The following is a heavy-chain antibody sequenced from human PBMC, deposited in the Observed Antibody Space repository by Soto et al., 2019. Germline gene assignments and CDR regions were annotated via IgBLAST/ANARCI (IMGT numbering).Heavy chain of an antibody. V-gene: IGHV6-1*01. J-gene: IGHJ5*02. D-gene: IGHD3-9*01. CDR1: GDSVSSNSAA. CDR2: TYYRSKWYN. Sequence: SQTLSLPCAISGDSVSSNSAAWNWIRQSPSRGLEWLGRTYYRSKWYNDYAVSVKSRITINPDTSKNQFSLQLNSVTPEDTAVYYCARDSDDILTGYYPSGWFDPWGQGTLVTVSS. CDR3: ARDSDDILTGYYPSGWFDP.